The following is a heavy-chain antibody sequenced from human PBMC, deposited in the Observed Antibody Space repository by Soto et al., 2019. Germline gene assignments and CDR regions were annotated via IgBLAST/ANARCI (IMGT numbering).Heavy chain of an antibody. Sequence: GGSLRLSCAASGFTFSSYGMHWVRQAPGKGLEWVAVISYDGSNKYYADSVKGRFTISRDNSKNTLYLQMNSLRAEDTAVYYCAKDSDEGYCSSTSCHPAAFDIWGQGTMVTVSS. V-gene: IGHV3-30*18. D-gene: IGHD2-2*01. CDR2: ISYDGSNK. CDR3: AKDSDEGYCSSTSCHPAAFDI. J-gene: IGHJ3*02. CDR1: GFTFSSYG.